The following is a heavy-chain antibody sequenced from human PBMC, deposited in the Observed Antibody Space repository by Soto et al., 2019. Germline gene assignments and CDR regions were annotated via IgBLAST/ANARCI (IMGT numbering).Heavy chain of an antibody. D-gene: IGHD2-15*01. V-gene: IGHV1-46*01. Sequence: ASVKVSCKASGYTFTSYYMHWVRQAPGQGLEWMGIINPSGGSTSYAQKFQGRVTMTRDTSTSTVYMELSSLRSEDTAVYYCARAPSPAARYCSGCFDPWGQGTLVTVSS. CDR2: INPSGGST. CDR1: GYTFTSYY. J-gene: IGHJ5*02. CDR3: ARAPSPAARYCSGCFDP.